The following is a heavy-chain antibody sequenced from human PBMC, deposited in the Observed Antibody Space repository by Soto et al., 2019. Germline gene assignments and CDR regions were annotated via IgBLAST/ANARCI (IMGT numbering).Heavy chain of an antibody. CDR3: ARDWDFWIDLYRSDAFDL. CDR1: GGSFSGYY. D-gene: IGHD3-3*01. CDR2: INHSGST. V-gene: IGHV4-34*01. Sequence: SETLSLTCAVYGGSFSGYYWSWIRQPPGKGLEWIGEINHSGSTNYNPSLKSRVTISVDTSKNQFSLKLSSVTAADTAVYYCARDWDFWIDLYRSDAFDLWGQGTMVTVSS. J-gene: IGHJ3*01.